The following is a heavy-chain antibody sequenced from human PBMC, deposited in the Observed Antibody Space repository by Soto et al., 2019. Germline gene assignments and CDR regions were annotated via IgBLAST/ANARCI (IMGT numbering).Heavy chain of an antibody. CDR2: VFSSVSA. J-gene: IGHJ4*02. CDR1: GVSVTSYT. D-gene: IGHD2-21*02. CDR3: TRDGMTTGDT. V-gene: IGHV4-4*07. Sequence: TSETLSLTCIVSGVSVTSYTWSWVRQPANKGLEWIGRVFSSVSATYSPSLKSRVRIAMDTPENRISLKLASVTAADAGVYYCTRDGMTTGDTWGPGTLVTVSS.